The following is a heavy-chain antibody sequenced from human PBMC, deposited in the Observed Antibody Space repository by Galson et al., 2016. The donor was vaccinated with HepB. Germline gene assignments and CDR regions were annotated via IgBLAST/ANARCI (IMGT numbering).Heavy chain of an antibody. J-gene: IGHJ4*02. V-gene: IGHV3-30*04. CDR3: AGPIAFGGVSPDCNY. Sequence: SLRLSCAASGFTFSIYAMHWVRQAPGNGLEWVTIISYDGSNEYYADSVKGRFTVSRDNSKNTLYLQMNSLRPEDTAVYYCAGPIAFGGVSPDCNYWGQGTLVTVSS. CDR1: GFTFSIYA. D-gene: IGHD3-16*01. CDR2: ISYDGSNE.